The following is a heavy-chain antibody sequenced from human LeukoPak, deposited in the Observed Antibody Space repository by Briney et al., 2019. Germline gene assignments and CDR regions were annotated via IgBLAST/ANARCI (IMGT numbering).Heavy chain of an antibody. D-gene: IGHD2-15*01. Sequence: RAGRSLRLSCAASGFTFSIYAMNWVRQPPGKGLEWVATVSNSGAATYYADSVKGRFSISRDNSKNTVSLEMSNLRTDDTAIYYCAKDEFRPALLLFWGQRSLVTVSS. CDR2: VSNSGAAT. V-gene: IGHV3-23*01. J-gene: IGHJ4*02. CDR3: AKDEFRPALLLF. CDR1: GFTFSIYA.